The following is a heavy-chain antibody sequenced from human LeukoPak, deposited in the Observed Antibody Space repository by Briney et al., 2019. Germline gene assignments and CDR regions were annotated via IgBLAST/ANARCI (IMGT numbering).Heavy chain of an antibody. Sequence: ASVKVSCKASGYSFTDYFIYWVRQAPGQGLEWMGWINPNSGDTNYAQRFQGRVTMTRDTSISTAYMDLSRLRSDDTAVYYCARDPRDGYNCPFDYWGQGTLVSVSS. CDR2: INPNSGDT. CDR1: GYSFTDYF. CDR3: ARDPRDGYNCPFDY. V-gene: IGHV1-2*02. D-gene: IGHD5-24*01. J-gene: IGHJ4*02.